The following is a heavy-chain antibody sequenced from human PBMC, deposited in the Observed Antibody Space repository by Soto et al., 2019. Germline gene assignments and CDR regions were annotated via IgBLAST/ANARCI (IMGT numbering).Heavy chain of an antibody. CDR3: ARGGDGYNYGNY. CDR1: GGSFSGYY. Sequence: QVQLQQWGAGLLKPSETLSLTCAVYGGSFSGYYWSWIRQPPGKGLEWIGEINHSGSTNYNPSLRSRVTISVDTSKSQFSLKLSSVTSADTAVYSCARGGDGYNYGNYWGQGTLVTVSS. D-gene: IGHD5-12*01. CDR2: INHSGST. J-gene: IGHJ4*02. V-gene: IGHV4-34*01.